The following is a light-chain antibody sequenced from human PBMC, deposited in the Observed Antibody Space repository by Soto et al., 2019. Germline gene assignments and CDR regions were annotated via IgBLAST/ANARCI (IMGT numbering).Light chain of an antibody. CDR1: SSDVGGYNY. CDR3: SSFTSGNTVV. J-gene: IGLJ2*01. V-gene: IGLV2-14*03. Sequence: QSALTQPASVSGSPGQSITISCTGTSSDVGGYNYVSWYQQYPRKAPQVMIYDVSNRPSGVSDRFFGSKSGNTASLTISGLQTEDEADYYCSSFTSGNTVVLGGGSKLTVL. CDR2: DVS.